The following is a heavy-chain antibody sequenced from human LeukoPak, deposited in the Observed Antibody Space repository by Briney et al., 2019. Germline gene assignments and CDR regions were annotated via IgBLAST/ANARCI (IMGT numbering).Heavy chain of an antibody. CDR1: GGSFSGYY. J-gene: IGHJ6*02. CDR2: INHSGST. Sequence: SETLSLTCAVYGGSFSGYYWSWIRQPPGKGLEWIGEINHSGSTNYNPSLKSRVTISVDTSKNQFSLKLSSVTAADTAVYYCARAIVVVPAVRPSYYYYYGMDVWGQGTTVTVSS. V-gene: IGHV4-34*01. CDR3: ARAIVVVPAVRPSYYYYYGMDV. D-gene: IGHD2-2*01.